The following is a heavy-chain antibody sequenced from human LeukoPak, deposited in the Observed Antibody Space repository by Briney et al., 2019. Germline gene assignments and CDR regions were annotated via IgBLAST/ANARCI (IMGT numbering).Heavy chain of an antibody. CDR2: ISYDGSNK. V-gene: IGHV3-30*04. CDR1: GFTFSSYA. J-gene: IGHJ6*02. Sequence: PGGSLRLSCAASGFTFSSYAMHWVRQAPGKGLEWVAVISYDGSNKYYADSVKGRFTISRDNSKNTLYLQMNSLRAEDTAVYYCASGKFCSGGSCYGRGSYYYYYGMDVWGQGTTVTVSS. CDR3: ASGKFCSGGSCYGRGSYYYYYGMDV. D-gene: IGHD2-15*01.